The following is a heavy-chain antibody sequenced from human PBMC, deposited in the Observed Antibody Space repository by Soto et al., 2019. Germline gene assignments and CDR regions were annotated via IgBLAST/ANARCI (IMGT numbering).Heavy chain of an antibody. J-gene: IGHJ4*02. Sequence: VKPVESGGGLGKPGESLGLSCAASGLIVSNAWMNWVRQAPGKGLEWVGLIRTNAEGGTTEYAAPVKGRFTISRDDSKNTVYLQMSSLTTEDTAVYFCTDMPVAGSGDYWGQGTLVTVSS. D-gene: IGHD6-19*01. CDR2: IRTNAEGGTT. CDR1: GLIVSNAW. V-gene: IGHV3-15*01. CDR3: TDMPVAGSGDY.